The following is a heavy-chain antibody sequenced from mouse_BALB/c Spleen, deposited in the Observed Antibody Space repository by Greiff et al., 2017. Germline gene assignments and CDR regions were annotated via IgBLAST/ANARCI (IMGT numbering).Heavy chain of an antibody. CDR1: GFTFSSYG. J-gene: IGHJ3*01. CDR3: ASSITTATFAY. V-gene: IGHV5-6*01. D-gene: IGHD1-2*01. CDR2: ISSGGSYT. Sequence: EVNVVESGGDLVKPGGSLKLSCAASGFTFSSYGMSWVRQTPDKRLEWVATISSGGSYTYYPDSVKGRFTISRDNAKNTLYLQMSSLKSEDTAMYYCASSITTATFAYWGQGTLVTVSA.